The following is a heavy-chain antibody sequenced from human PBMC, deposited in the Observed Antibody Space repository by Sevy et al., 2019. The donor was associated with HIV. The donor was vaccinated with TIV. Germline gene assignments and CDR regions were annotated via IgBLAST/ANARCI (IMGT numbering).Heavy chain of an antibody. V-gene: IGHV4-39*01. CDR3: ARQSASSGPSEDYGMDV. J-gene: IGHJ6*02. Sequence: SETLSLTCTVSGGSISSSSYYWGWIRQPPGKGREWIGSIYYSGSTYYNSSLKSRVTLSVNTSKNQFSLKLSSVTAADTAVYYCARQSASSGPSEDYGMDVWGQGTTVTVSS. CDR2: IYYSGST. CDR1: GGSISSSSYY. D-gene: IGHD3-22*01.